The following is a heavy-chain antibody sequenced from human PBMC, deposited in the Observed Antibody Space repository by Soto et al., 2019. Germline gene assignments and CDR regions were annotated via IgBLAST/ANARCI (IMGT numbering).Heavy chain of an antibody. D-gene: IGHD5-18*01. J-gene: IGHJ4*02. CDR1: GYTFTSYY. Sequence: ASVKVSCKASGYTFTSYYMHWVRQAPGQGLEWMGIINPSGGSTSYAQKFQGRVTMTRDTSTSTVYMELSSLSSEDTAVYYCASTSYGEGYYDYWGQGTLVTVSS. V-gene: IGHV1-46*01. CDR2: INPSGGST. CDR3: ASTSYGEGYYDY.